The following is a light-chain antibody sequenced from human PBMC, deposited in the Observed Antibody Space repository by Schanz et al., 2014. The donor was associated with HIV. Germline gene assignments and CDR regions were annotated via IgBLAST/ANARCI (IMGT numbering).Light chain of an antibody. CDR3: AAWDDNLSGVV. V-gene: IGLV2-8*01. CDR2: EVS. J-gene: IGLJ3*02. Sequence: QSALTQPPSASGSPGQSVTISCTGTSTDVGGYNYVSWYQLLPGKAPKLMIYEVSQRPSGVPDRFSGSKSGNTASLTVSGLQAEDEAGYYCAAWDDNLSGVVFGGGTKLTVL. CDR1: STDVGGYNY.